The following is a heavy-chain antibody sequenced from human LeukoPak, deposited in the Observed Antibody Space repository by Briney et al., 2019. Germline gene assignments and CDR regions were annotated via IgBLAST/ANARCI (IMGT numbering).Heavy chain of an antibody. V-gene: IGHV4-4*07. Sequence: SETLSLTCTVSGGSFSSYYWSWIRQPAGEGLEWIGRIYSSGSTNYNPSLKSRVTMSVDTSKNQFSLNLSSVTAADTAVYYCARDDGSGWYDHWGQGSLVTVSS. CDR3: ARDDGSGWYDH. CDR1: GGSFSSYY. J-gene: IGHJ5*02. CDR2: IYSSGST. D-gene: IGHD6-19*01.